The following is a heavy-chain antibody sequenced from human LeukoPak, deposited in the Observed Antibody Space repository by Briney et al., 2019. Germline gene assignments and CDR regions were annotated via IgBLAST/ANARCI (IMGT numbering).Heavy chain of an antibody. Sequence: KSSETLSLTCAVYGGSFSGYYWSWIRQPAGKGLEWIGRIYTSGSTNYNPSLKSRVTISVDTSKNQFSLKLSSVTAADTAVYYCAREVVVTATVDYWGQGTLVTVSS. CDR3: AREVVVTATVDY. J-gene: IGHJ4*02. CDR1: GGSFSGYY. V-gene: IGHV4-4*07. CDR2: IYTSGST. D-gene: IGHD2-21*02.